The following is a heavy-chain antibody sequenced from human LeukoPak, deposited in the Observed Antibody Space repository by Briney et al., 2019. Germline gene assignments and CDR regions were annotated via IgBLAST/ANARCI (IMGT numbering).Heavy chain of an antibody. Sequence: SETLSLTCAVYGGSFSGYYWSWIRQPPGKGLEWIGEINHSGSTNYNLSLKSRVTISVDTSKNQFSLKLSSVTAADTAVYYCARTIVVVPAADKSGWFDPWGQGTLVTVSS. CDR1: GGSFSGYY. V-gene: IGHV4-34*01. CDR3: ARTIVVVPAADKSGWFDP. D-gene: IGHD2-2*01. CDR2: INHSGST. J-gene: IGHJ5*02.